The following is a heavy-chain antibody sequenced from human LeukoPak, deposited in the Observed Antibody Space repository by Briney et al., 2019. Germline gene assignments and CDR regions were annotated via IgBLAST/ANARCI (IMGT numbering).Heavy chain of an antibody. CDR2: IYYSGST. Sequence: SETLSLTCTASGGSISSYYWSWIRQPPGKGLEWIGYIYYSGSTNYNPSLKSRVTISVDTSKNQFSLKLSSVTAADTAVYYCARHDRRMNDILTGYYDDAFDIWGQGTMVTVSS. V-gene: IGHV4-59*08. J-gene: IGHJ3*02. CDR1: GGSISSYY. D-gene: IGHD3-9*01. CDR3: ARHDRRMNDILTGYYDDAFDI.